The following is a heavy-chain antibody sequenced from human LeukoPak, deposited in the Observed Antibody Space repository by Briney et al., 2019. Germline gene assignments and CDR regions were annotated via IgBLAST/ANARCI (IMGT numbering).Heavy chain of an antibody. D-gene: IGHD2-2*01. J-gene: IGHJ3*02. Sequence: SETLSLTCTVSGGSVSSGSYYWSWIRQPPGKGLEWIRYIYYSGSTNYNPSLKSRVTISVDTSKNQFSLKLSSVTAADTAVYYCAREDIIVVPAADAFDIWGQGTMVTVSS. V-gene: IGHV4-61*01. CDR2: IYYSGST. CDR1: GGSVSSGSYY. CDR3: AREDIIVVPAADAFDI.